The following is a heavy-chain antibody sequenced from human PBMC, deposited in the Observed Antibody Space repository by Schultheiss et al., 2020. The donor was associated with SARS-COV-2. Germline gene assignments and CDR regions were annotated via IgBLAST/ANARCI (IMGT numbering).Heavy chain of an antibody. CDR1: GGSISSGGYY. CDR3: ARDRSGTYDYFDY. CDR2: IYYSGST. D-gene: IGHD1-26*01. J-gene: IGHJ4*02. Sequence: SETLSLTCTVSGGSISSGGYYWSWIRQHPGKGLEWIGYIYYSGSTYYNPSLKSRVTISVDTSKNHFSLILSSVTAADTAVYYCARDRSGTYDYFDYWSQGTLVTVSS. V-gene: IGHV4-31*03.